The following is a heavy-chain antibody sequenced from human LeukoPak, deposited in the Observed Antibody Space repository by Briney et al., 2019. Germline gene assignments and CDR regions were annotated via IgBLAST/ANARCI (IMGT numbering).Heavy chain of an antibody. V-gene: IGHV3-23*01. J-gene: IGHJ4*02. CDR1: GFSLSNYA. D-gene: IGHD3-3*01. Sequence: GGSLRLSCAASGFSLSNYAMSWVRQAPGKGLEWVSGISDSGGTTYYADSVKGRFTISRDNSKNTLYLQMNSLTAEDTAVYYCAKDRRRFWSGYLDYWGQGAMVTVSS. CDR3: AKDRRRFWSGYLDY. CDR2: ISDSGGTT.